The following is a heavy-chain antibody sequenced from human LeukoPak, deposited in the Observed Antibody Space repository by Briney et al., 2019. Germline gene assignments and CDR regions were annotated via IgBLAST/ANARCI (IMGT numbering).Heavy chain of an antibody. D-gene: IGHD6-13*01. CDR1: GGSLSSSDHY. J-gene: IGHJ4*02. CDR2: IYYSGTT. CDR3: ARGDSSSWSFKI. Sequence: SETLSLTCTVSGGSLSSSDHYWSWIRQPPGKGLEWIAYIYYSGTTYYNPSLKSRVSISVDTSKNQFSLKLSSVTAADTAVYYCARGDSSSWSFKIWGQGTLVTVSS. V-gene: IGHV4-30-4*01.